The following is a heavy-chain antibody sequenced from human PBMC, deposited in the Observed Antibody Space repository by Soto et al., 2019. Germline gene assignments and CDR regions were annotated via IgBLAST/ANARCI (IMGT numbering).Heavy chain of an antibody. V-gene: IGHV3-30*04. Sequence: GGSLRLSCAASGFSFSHYAMHWVRQPPGKGLEWVALISYDGENQYFTDSVRGRFTISRDNSKTAVYLEMNNLRLDDTATYYCVSPHSESSNAFDLWGQGALVTVSS. CDR1: GFSFSHYA. D-gene: IGHD3-10*01. CDR3: VSPHSESSNAFDL. CDR2: ISYDGENQ. J-gene: IGHJ5*02.